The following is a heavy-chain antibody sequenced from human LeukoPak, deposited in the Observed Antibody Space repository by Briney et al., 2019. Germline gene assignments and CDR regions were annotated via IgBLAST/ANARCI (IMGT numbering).Heavy chain of an antibody. D-gene: IGHD3-10*01. J-gene: IGHJ4*02. CDR1: GGSISSYY. Sequence: SETLSLTCTVSGGSISSYYWSWIRQPPGKGLEWIGYVHDSGRTHYNPSLQTRVAISADTFGNQVSLGLSSVTSADTAVYFCVRSFRGMQWGLGALVTVSS. V-gene: IGHV4-59*03. CDR3: VRSFRGMQ. CDR2: VHDSGRT.